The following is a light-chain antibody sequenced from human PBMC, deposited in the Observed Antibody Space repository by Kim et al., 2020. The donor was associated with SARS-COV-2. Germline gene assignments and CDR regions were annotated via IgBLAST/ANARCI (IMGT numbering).Light chain of an antibody. CDR2: AND. Sequence: ELTQPPSASGTPGQRVTISCSGGNSNIGANTVNWYQQFPGTAPKLFIYANDRRPSGVPDRFSVSQSGTSASLAISGLQSEDEADYYCATWDDSLNAWVFGRGTQLTVL. CDR3: ATWDDSLNAWV. V-gene: IGLV1-44*01. CDR1: NSNIGANT. J-gene: IGLJ3*02.